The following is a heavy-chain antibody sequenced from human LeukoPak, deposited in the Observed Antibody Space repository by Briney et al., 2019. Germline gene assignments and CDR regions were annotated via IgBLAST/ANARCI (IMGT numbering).Heavy chain of an antibody. Sequence: GGSLRLSCAASGFTFSYYEMNWVRQAPGKGLEWISNISSSGGTIYFADFVKGRFTVSRDNAKNSLYLQMSRLRAEDTAVYYCVRERYKWGFDYWGQGTLVTVSS. CDR1: GFTFSYYE. CDR2: ISSSGGTI. V-gene: IGHV3-48*03. J-gene: IGHJ4*02. D-gene: IGHD1-1*01. CDR3: VRERYKWGFDY.